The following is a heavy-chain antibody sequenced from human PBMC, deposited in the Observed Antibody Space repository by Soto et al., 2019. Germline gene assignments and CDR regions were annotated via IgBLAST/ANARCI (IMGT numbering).Heavy chain of an antibody. CDR2: IYYSGST. CDR1: GGSISSYY. CDR3: ARDPLLGPGGFDI. D-gene: IGHD7-27*01. J-gene: IGHJ3*02. V-gene: IGHV4-59*01. Sequence: SETLSLTCTVSGGSISSYYWSWIRQPPGKGLEWIGYIYYSGSTNYNPSLKSRVTISVDTSKNQFSLKLSSVTAADTAVYYCARDPLLGPGGFDIWGQGTMVTVSS.